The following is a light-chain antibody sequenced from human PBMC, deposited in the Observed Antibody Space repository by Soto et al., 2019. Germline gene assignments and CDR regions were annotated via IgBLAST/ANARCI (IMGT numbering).Light chain of an antibody. CDR1: QTISHW. Sequence: DIQMTQSPSTLSASVGDKVTITCRASQTISHWLAWYQQKPGKAPKLLMYKASSLESGVPSRFSGSGSGTEFTLTISSLQPDDFATYYCQQYNSYPITFGQGTRLEI. CDR3: QQYNSYPIT. V-gene: IGKV1-5*03. J-gene: IGKJ5*01. CDR2: KAS.